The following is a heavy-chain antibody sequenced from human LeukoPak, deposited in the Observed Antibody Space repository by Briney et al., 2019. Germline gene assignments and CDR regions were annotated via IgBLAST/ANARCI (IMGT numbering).Heavy chain of an antibody. CDR1: GFTFTKYD. V-gene: IGHV3-23*01. J-gene: IGHJ6*02. Sequence: GGSLRLSCAASGFTFTKYDMSWVRQAPGKGLEWVSSISAAGDVTVHADSVKGRFTISRDNSKNTLYLEMNSLRPEDTAVYYCARDFWSGYRYGMDVWGQGTTVTVSS. CDR3: ARDFWSGYRYGMDV. CDR2: ISAAGDVT. D-gene: IGHD3-3*01.